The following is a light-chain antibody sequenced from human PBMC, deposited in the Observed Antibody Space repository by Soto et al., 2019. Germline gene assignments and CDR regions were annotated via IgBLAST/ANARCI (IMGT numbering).Light chain of an antibody. V-gene: IGKV3D-20*02. Sequence: EVVLTQSPGSLSLSPGDRATLSCRASQSLVNTYVAWYQQKAGQAPRLLIYDASTRATGIPDRFSGSGSGTEFTLTISSLQSEDFAVYYCQQRSDWPPITFGQGTRLEIK. CDR2: DAS. CDR1: QSLVNTY. CDR3: QQRSDWPPIT. J-gene: IGKJ5*01.